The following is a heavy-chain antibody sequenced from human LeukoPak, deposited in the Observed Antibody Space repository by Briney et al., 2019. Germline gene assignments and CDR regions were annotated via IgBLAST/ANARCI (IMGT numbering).Heavy chain of an antibody. CDR2: ISAYNGNA. Sequence: ASVKVSCKASGYTFTSYGISWVRQAPGQGLEWMGWISAYNGNANYAQKLQGRVTMTTDTSTSTAYMERRSLRSDDTAVSYCARVADSGSSTPIDYWGQGTLVTVSS. CDR3: ARVADSGSSTPIDY. J-gene: IGHJ4*02. V-gene: IGHV1-18*01. D-gene: IGHD1-26*01. CDR1: GYTFTSYG.